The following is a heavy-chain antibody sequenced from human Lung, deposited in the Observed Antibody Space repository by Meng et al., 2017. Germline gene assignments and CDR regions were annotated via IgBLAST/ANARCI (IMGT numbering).Heavy chain of an antibody. Sequence: QLQLQESAPRLVQPSGTPSPACAFSGDSITRTTWWSWLSQTPGKGLEWIGEISHSGSTVYRPSLQGRVSISLDKSNNEFSLKLTSVTAADTAVYYCARETLRELGLFHYWGQGILVTVSS. D-gene: IGHD1-7*01. CDR1: GDSITRTTW. CDR2: ISHSGST. CDR3: ARETLRELGLFHY. V-gene: IGHV4-4*02. J-gene: IGHJ4*02.